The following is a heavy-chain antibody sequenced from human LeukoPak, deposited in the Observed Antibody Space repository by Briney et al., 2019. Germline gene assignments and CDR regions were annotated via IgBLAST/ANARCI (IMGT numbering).Heavy chain of an antibody. D-gene: IGHD6-6*01. Sequence: EASVKVSCKASGYTFTSYYMHWVRQAPGQGLEWMGIINPSGGSTSYAQKFQGRVTMTRDMSTSTVYMELSSLRSEDTAVYYCAREPPARRFDYWGQGTLVTVSS. CDR1: GYTFTSYY. V-gene: IGHV1-46*01. CDR3: AREPPARRFDY. CDR2: INPSGGST. J-gene: IGHJ4*02.